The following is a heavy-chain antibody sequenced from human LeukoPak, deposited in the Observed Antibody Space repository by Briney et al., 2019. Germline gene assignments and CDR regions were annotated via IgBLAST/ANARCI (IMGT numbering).Heavy chain of an antibody. D-gene: IGHD2-15*01. CDR3: AKDTAVVVAACFDY. V-gene: IGHV3-23*01. Sequence: GGSLRLSCAASGFTFSSYAMSWVRQAPGKGLEWVSPISGSGGSTYYADSVKGRFTISRDNSKNTLYLQMNSLRAEDTAVYYCAKDTAVVVAACFDYWGQGTLVNVSS. CDR2: ISGSGGST. CDR1: GFTFSSYA. J-gene: IGHJ4*02.